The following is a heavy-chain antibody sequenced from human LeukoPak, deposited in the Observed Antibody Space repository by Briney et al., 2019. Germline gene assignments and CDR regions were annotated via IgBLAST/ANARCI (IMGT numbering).Heavy chain of an antibody. J-gene: IGHJ2*01. CDR3: ARSQMTTVTTGYWYFDL. CDR1: GGSISNYY. CDR2: IYYSGST. V-gene: IGHV4-59*08. Sequence: SETLSLTCTVSGGSISNYYWSWIRQPPGKGLEWIGYIYYSGSTNYNPSLKSRITISVDTSKNQFSLKLSSVTAADTAVYYCARSQMTTVTTGYWYFDLWGRGTLVTVSS. D-gene: IGHD4-17*01.